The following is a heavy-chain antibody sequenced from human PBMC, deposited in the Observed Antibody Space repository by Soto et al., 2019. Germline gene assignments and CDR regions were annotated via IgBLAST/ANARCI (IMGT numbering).Heavy chain of an antibody. D-gene: IGHD1-26*01. CDR2: LIPIFGTA. CDR1: GGTFSSYA. Sequence: QVQLVQSGAEVKKPGSSVKVSCKASGGTFSSYAISWVRQAPGHGLEWMGGLIPIFGTANYEQKFQGRFTITAEQSRGSAYMEVSRLGSEATVVYYCARGSGSYDRRFDYWGQRTLVIVAS. J-gene: IGHJ4*02. V-gene: IGHV1-69*01. CDR3: ARGSGSYDRRFDY.